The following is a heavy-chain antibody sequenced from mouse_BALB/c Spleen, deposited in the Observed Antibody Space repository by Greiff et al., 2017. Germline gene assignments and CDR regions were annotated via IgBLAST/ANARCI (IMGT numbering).Heavy chain of an antibody. J-gene: IGHJ4*01. D-gene: IGHD3-2*02. CDR1: GFTFSSYT. CDR2: ISNGGGST. CDR3: ARSGRRDYAMDY. Sequence: EVKLMESGGGLVQPGGSLKLSCAASGFTFSSYTMSWVRQTPEKRLEWVAYISNGGGSTYYPDTVKGRFTISRDNAKNTLYLQMSSLKSEDTAMYYCARSGRRDYAMDYWGQGTSVTVSS. V-gene: IGHV5-12-2*01.